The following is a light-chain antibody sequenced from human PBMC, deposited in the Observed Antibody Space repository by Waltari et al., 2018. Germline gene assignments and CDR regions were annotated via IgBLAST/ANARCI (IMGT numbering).Light chain of an antibody. V-gene: IGLV2-14*03. CDR2: DVS. CDR3: SSYSNTNTPNVVLL. Sequence: QLPLPHLPPVPGSPGRPTPTPSTEPTSTIGVYSFAPCTKQHPHKAPKLMIYDVSDLPSGVSGGFSGSKSGNTASLTISGLQAEDEDDYDYSSYSNTNTPNVVLLFGGGTKLTVL. J-gene: IGLJ2*01. CDR1: TSTIGVYSF.